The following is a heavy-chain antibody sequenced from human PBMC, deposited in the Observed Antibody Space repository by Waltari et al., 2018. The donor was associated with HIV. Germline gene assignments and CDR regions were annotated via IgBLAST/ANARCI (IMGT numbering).Heavy chain of an antibody. CDR3: ARLQGSNYSWDDG. J-gene: IGHJ3*01. Sequence: VQLVQSGHEVKKTGPSVKVSCKAFGYTFIGYYLHWGRQAPGQGLLWMGRINPKRGVTDYAQESEGGGTMTRDTSVNTGDMELNSLGSSDTAVYYCARLQGSNYSWDDGGCQGTLVTGSS. CDR2: INPKRGVT. CDR1: GYTFIGYY. V-gene: IGHV1-2*02. D-gene: IGHD3-10*01.